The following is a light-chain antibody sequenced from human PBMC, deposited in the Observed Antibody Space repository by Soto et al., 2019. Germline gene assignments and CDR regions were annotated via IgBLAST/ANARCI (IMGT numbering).Light chain of an antibody. V-gene: IGLV2-14*01. CDR2: EVN. J-gene: IGLJ1*01. CDR3: ASFRSGTILV. Sequence: QAVLTQAASVSGSPGQSVTISCTGPRSDIGDSNFISWYLQSPGKAPRLLIYEVNNQPSGVSRRFSGSKAGNTASLTISGLLEDDEADYFCASFRSGTILVFGSGTKVTVL. CDR1: RSDIGDSNF.